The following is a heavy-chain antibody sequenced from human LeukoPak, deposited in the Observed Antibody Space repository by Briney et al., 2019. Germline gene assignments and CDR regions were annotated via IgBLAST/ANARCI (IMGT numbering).Heavy chain of an antibody. J-gene: IGHJ4*02. CDR2: IYYSGST. CDR3: ASQPITIFGVVGY. D-gene: IGHD3-3*01. Sequence: SETLSLTCTVSGGSISSSSYYWGWVRQPPGKGLESIGSIYYSGSTYYNPSLKSRVTISVDTSKNQFSLKLSSVTAADTAVYYCASQPITIFGVVGYWGQGTLVTVSS. CDR1: GGSISSSSYY. V-gene: IGHV4-39*01.